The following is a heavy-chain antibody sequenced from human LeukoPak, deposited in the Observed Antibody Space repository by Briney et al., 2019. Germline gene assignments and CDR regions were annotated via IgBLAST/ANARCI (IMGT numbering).Heavy chain of an antibody. J-gene: IGHJ6*02. D-gene: IGHD1-26*01. Sequence: GGSLRLSCAASGFTFSSYAMSWVRQAPGKGLEWVSAISGSGGSTYYADSVKGRFTISRDNSKNTLYLQMNGLRAEDTAVYYCSASMVGAKNYGMDVWGQGTTVTVSS. V-gene: IGHV3-23*01. CDR2: ISGSGGST. CDR1: GFTFSSYA. CDR3: SASMVGAKNYGMDV.